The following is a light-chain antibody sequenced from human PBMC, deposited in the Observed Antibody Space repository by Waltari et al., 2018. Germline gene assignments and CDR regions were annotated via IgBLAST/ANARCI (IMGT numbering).Light chain of an antibody. CDR1: RHDVWGFNL. V-gene: IGLV2-23*02. CDR2: EVT. Sequence: QSSLTQPAPLSGSPGQSHSLSCPGPRHDVWGFNLFSLFQQHPGKAPKLIIYEVTKRPSGVSNRFSGSKSGNTASLTISGLQAEDEADYYCCSYAGSSTFERVFGGGTKLTVL. CDR3: CSYAGSSTFERV. J-gene: IGLJ2*01.